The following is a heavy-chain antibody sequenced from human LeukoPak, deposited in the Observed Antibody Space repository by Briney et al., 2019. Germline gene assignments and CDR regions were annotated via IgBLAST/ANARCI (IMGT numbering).Heavy chain of an antibody. Sequence: GGSLRLSCAASGFTVSSNYMSWVRQAPGKGLEWVSVIYSGGSTYYADSVKGRFTISRDNSKNTLYLQMNSLRAEDTAVYYCASQLSVGYSDYWGQGTLVTVSS. CDR3: ASQLSVGYSDY. J-gene: IGHJ4*02. CDR2: IYSGGST. V-gene: IGHV3-66*04. D-gene: IGHD2-2*01. CDR1: GFTVSSNY.